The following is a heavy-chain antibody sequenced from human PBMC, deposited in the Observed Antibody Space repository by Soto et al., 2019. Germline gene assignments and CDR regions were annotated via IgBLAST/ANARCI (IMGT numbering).Heavy chain of an antibody. CDR1: GFTFSSYA. D-gene: IGHD6-13*01. CDR3: ARDILVNRGIAAAGAYFNWFDP. CDR2: ISHDGSNK. Sequence: GGSLRLSCAASGFTFSSYAMHWVRQAPGKGLEWVAVISHDGSNKYYADSVKGRFTISRDNSKNTLYLQMNSLRAEDTAVYYCARDILVNRGIAAAGAYFNWFDPWGQGTLVTVSS. V-gene: IGHV3-30-3*01. J-gene: IGHJ5*02.